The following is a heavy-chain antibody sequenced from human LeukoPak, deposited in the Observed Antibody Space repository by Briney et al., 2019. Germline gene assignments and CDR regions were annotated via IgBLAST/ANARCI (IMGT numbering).Heavy chain of an antibody. CDR3: ARGHHLYSSGCYALDY. CDR2: INHSGST. D-gene: IGHD6-19*01. V-gene: IGHV4-34*01. CDR1: GGSFSGYY. Sequence: PSETLSLTCAVYGGSFSGYYWSWIRQPPGKGLEWIGEINHSGSTNYNPSLKSRVTISVDTSKNQFSLKLSSVTAADTAVYYCARGHHLYSSGCYALDYWGQGTLVTVSS. J-gene: IGHJ4*02.